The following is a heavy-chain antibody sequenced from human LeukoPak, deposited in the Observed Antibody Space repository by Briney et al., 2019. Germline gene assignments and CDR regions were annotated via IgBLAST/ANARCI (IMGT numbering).Heavy chain of an antibody. D-gene: IGHD6-19*01. CDR2: MNEYGSEI. Sequence: GGSLRLSCSVSGFIFRDFSMSWVRQAPGKGLEWVAKMNEYGSEIFYVDSVKGRFTISRDNGKNSLYLQMNRLRAEDTAVYYCARVPPALSGWEIYFDYWGQGILVTVSS. V-gene: IGHV3-7*01. J-gene: IGHJ4*02. CDR3: ARVPPALSGWEIYFDY. CDR1: GFIFRDFS.